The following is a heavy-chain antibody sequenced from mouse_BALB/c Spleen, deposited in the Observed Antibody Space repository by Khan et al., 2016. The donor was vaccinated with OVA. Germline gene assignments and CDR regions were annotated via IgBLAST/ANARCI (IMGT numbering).Heavy chain of an antibody. V-gene: IGHV9-4*02. CDR3: ARVGAAYYSYDGGAMDY. Sequence: QIQLVQSGPELKKPGETVRISCKASGYTFTTAGMQWVQKMPGKGLKWIGRINTHSGVPKYAEDFKGRFAFSLETSANTANLQITNLKNEDTATYFCARVGAAYYSYDGGAMDYWGQGTSVTVSS. J-gene: IGHJ4*01. CDR1: GYTFTTAG. D-gene: IGHD2-12*01. CDR2: INTHSGVP.